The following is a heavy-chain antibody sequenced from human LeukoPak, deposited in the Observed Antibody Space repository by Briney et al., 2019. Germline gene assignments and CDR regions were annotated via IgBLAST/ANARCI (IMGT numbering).Heavy chain of an antibody. J-gene: IGHJ6*02. Sequence: TGGSLRLSCTASGFTFSSYWMSWVRQAPGKGLEWVANIKQDGSEKDCVDSVKGRFTISRDNAKNSLYLQMNSLRAEDTAVYYCARDLTIFGVVIISYGMDVWGQGTTVTVSS. D-gene: IGHD3-3*01. CDR1: GFTFSSYW. V-gene: IGHV3-7*01. CDR3: ARDLTIFGVVIISYGMDV. CDR2: IKQDGSEK.